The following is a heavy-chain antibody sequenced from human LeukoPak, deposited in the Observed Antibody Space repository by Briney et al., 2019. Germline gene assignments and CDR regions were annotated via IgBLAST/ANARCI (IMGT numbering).Heavy chain of an antibody. J-gene: IGHJ4*02. Sequence: ASVKVSCKASGYTFTSYYMHWVRQAPGQGLEWMGIINPSGGSTSYAQKFQGRVTMTRDMSTSTVYMELSSLRSEDTAVYYCARVFGDYYDSSGYRDYWGQGTLVTVSS. V-gene: IGHV1-46*01. CDR2: INPSGGST. D-gene: IGHD3-22*01. CDR1: GYTFTSYY. CDR3: ARVFGDYYDSSGYRDY.